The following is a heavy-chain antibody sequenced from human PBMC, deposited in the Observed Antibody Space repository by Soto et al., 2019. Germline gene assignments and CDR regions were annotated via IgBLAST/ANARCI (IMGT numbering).Heavy chain of an antibody. V-gene: IGHV4-39*01. D-gene: IGHD2-8*01. CDR3: TRNPQICSPWFDP. Sequence: SETLSLTCTVSGGSIRDSNYYWGWIRQPPGKGLEWIGSIFYSGSTYYNPSLKSRVSVSVDASKTQFSLQPSAVTAADTAVYFCTRNPQICSPWFDPWGQGTPAPVYS. J-gene: IGHJ5*02. CDR2: IFYSGST. CDR1: GGSIRDSNYY.